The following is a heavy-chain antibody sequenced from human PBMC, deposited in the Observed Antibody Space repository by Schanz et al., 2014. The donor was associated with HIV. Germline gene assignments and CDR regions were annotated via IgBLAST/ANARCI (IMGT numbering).Heavy chain of an antibody. CDR3: ATLYYYDSSGYLNYYDY. V-gene: IGHV1-69*06. CDR1: GGTFSSFG. D-gene: IGHD3-22*01. Sequence: QVRLVQSGSEVKKPGSSVKVSCKASGGTFSSFGISWVRQARGQGLEWMGGIIPIFGTPNYAQMFQGRVTITADKSTTTSYMELSSLTSEDTAVYYCATLYYYDSSGYLNYYDYWGQGTLVTVSS. J-gene: IGHJ4*02. CDR2: IIPIFGTP.